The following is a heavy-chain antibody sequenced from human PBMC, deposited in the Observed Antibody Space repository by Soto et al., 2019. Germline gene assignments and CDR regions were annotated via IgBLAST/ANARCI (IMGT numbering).Heavy chain of an antibody. J-gene: IGHJ6*02. CDR1: GGSISSYY. Sequence: TSETLSLTCTVSGGSISSYYWSWIRQPPGKGLEWIGYIYYSGSTNYNPSLKSRVTISVDTSKNQFSLKLSSVTAADTAVYYCARAKIHSTHYYYGMDVWGQWTTLTVSS. CDR2: IYYSGST. V-gene: IGHV4-59*01. CDR3: ARAKIHSTHYYYGMDV. D-gene: IGHD6-13*01.